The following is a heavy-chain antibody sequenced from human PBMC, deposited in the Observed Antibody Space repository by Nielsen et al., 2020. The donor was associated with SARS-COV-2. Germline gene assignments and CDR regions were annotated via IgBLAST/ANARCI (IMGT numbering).Heavy chain of an antibody. CDR2: IDWDDDK. Sequence: SGPTLVKPTQTCTLTCTFSGFSLSTSGMCVSWIRQPPRKALEWHALIDWDDDKYYSTSLKTRLTISKDTSKNQVVLTLTNMDPVDTASYYCARSPTDDYDILTGYYYYFDYWGQGTLVTVSS. V-gene: IGHV2-70*01. CDR1: GFSLSTSGMC. J-gene: IGHJ4*02. CDR3: ARSPTDDYDILTGYYYYFDY. D-gene: IGHD3-9*01.